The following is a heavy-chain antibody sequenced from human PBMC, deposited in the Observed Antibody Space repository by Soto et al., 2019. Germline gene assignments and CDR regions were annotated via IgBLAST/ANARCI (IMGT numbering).Heavy chain of an antibody. V-gene: IGHV3-30*18. CDR1: GFTFSSYG. CDR3: AKPTIPPGYSYDHYYYYGMDV. J-gene: IGHJ6*02. D-gene: IGHD5-18*01. CDR2: ISYDGSNK. Sequence: GGSRRLSCAASGFTFSSYGVHWVRQAPGKGLEWVAVISYDGSNKYYADSVKGRFTISRDNSKNTLYLQMNSLRAEDTAVYYCAKPTIPPGYSYDHYYYYGMDVWGQGTTVTVSS.